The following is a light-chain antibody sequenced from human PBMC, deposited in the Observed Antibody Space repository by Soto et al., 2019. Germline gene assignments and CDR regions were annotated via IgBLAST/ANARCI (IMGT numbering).Light chain of an antibody. J-gene: IGLJ1*01. CDR2: EVN. CDR1: SSDVGGYNF. Sequence: QSVLTQPPSASGSPGQSVTISCTGTSSDVGGYNFVSWYQQYPGKAPKLMIYEVNKRPSGVPDRFSGSKSGNTASLTVSGLQAEDEADYYCSSYAGRYNSVFGTGTKLTVL. V-gene: IGLV2-8*01. CDR3: SSYAGRYNSV.